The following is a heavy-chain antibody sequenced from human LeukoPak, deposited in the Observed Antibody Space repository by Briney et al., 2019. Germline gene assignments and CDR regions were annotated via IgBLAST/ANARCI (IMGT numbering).Heavy chain of an antibody. CDR1: GFTFSSYG. CDR2: IWYDGSNN. V-gene: IGHV3-33*01. J-gene: IGHJ6*04. D-gene: IGHD2-2*01. Sequence: GGSLRVSCAASGFTFSSYGMHWVRQAPGKGLERVAVIWYDGSNNYYADSVKGRFTISRDNSKNTLYLQMNSLRAEDTAVYYCARDHHIVVVPAAMVMTRTRYGMDVWGKGTTVTVSS. CDR3: ARDHHIVVVPAAMVMTRTRYGMDV.